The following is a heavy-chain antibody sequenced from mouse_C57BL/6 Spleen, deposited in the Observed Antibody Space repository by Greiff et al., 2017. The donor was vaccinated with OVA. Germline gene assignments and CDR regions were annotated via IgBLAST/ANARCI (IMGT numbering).Heavy chain of an antibody. V-gene: IGHV5-17*01. CDR1: GFTFSDYG. J-gene: IGHJ4*01. D-gene: IGHD2-4*01. Sequence: EVKLVESGGGLVKPGGSLKLSCAAPGFTFSDYGMHWVRQAPEKGLEWVAYISSGSSTIYYADTVKGRFTISRDNAKNTLFLQMTSLRSEDTAMYYCASIYYDYAYYAMDYWGQGTSVTVSS. CDR3: ASIYYDYAYYAMDY. CDR2: ISSGSSTI.